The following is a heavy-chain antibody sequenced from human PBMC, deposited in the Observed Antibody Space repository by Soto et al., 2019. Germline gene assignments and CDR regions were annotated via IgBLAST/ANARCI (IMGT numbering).Heavy chain of an antibody. CDR3: ARAYSGYDSDY. J-gene: IGHJ4*02. Sequence: TSETLSLTCTVSGGSISSGDYYWSWIRQPPGKGLEWIGYIYYSGSTYYNPSLKSRVTISVDTSKNQFSLKLSSVTAADTAVYYCARAYSGYDSDYWGQGTLVTVSS. V-gene: IGHV4-30-4*01. CDR1: GGSISSGDYY. D-gene: IGHD5-12*01. CDR2: IYYSGST.